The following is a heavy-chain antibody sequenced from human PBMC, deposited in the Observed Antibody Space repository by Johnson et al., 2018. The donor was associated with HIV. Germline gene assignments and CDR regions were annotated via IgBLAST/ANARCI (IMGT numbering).Heavy chain of an antibody. CDR3: ARDTSDYYLWAFDI. CDR2: IYRGGTT. V-gene: IGHV3-53*01. Sequence: VQLVESGGGVVQPGRSLRLSCAASGFIVSNSWMTWVRQAPGKRLEWVSAIYRGGTTYYADSVRGRFTISRDSSQNTLYLDMNNLRIEDTAVYYCARDTSDYYLWAFDIWGQGTKVTVSS. CDR1: GFIVSNSW. D-gene: IGHD3-22*01. J-gene: IGHJ3*02.